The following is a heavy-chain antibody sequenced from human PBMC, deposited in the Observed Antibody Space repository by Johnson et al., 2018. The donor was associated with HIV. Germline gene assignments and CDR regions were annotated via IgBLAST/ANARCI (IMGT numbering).Heavy chain of an antibody. CDR3: ARDLTNWGVGDAFDI. CDR2: ITYDGSNK. V-gene: IGHV3-30*03. J-gene: IGHJ3*02. CDR1: GFTFSNYG. D-gene: IGHD7-27*01. Sequence: QVQLVESGGGVVQPGRSLRLSCAASGFTFSNYGMHWVRQAPGKGLEWVALITYDGSNKYYADSVKGRFTISRDNSKNTLYLQMNSLRAEDTAVYYCARDLTNWGVGDAFDIWGQGTMVTVSS.